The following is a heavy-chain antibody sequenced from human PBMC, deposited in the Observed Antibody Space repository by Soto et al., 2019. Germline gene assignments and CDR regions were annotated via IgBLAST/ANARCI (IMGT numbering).Heavy chain of an antibody. V-gene: IGHV3-23*01. CDR2: ISGSGGST. J-gene: IGHJ3*02. CDR1: GFTFSSYA. Sequence: PXXSLRLSCAASGFTFSSYAMRWVLQAPGKGLEWVSAISGSGGSTYYADSVKGRFTISRDNSKNTLYLQMNSLRAEDTAVYYCAVTTHMGGPDVAFDIWGQGTMVTVSS. CDR3: AVTTHMGGPDVAFDI. D-gene: IGHD1-26*01.